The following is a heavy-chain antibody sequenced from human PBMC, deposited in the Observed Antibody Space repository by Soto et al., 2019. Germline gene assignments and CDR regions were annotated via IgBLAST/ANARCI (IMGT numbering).Heavy chain of an antibody. D-gene: IGHD2-8*01. CDR2: VYSNGTT. V-gene: IGHV4-59*01. J-gene: IGHJ4*02. CDR1: GDSISSYY. Sequence: SETLSLTCTVSGDSISSYYWSWIRRPPGKGLEWIGFVYSNGTTSYSRSLRSRVTMSVDTSTNQFSLNLKSVTAADSAVYYCARPPLIWGQGILVTVSS. CDR3: ARPPLI.